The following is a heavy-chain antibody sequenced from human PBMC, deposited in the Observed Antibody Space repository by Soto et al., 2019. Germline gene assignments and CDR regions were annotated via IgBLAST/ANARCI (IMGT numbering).Heavy chain of an antibody. CDR2: ISGSGGST. Sequence: PAGSLRLSCAASGFTFSSYAMSWVRQAPGKGLEWVSAISGSGGSTYYADSVKVRFTISRDNSKNTLYLQMNSLRAEDTAVYYCAKDRPQWLDEFDYWGQGTLVTVSS. J-gene: IGHJ4*02. CDR3: AKDRPQWLDEFDY. CDR1: GFTFSSYA. V-gene: IGHV3-23*01. D-gene: IGHD6-19*01.